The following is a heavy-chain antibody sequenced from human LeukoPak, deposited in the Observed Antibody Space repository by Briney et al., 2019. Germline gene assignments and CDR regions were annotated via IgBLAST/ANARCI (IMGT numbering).Heavy chain of an antibody. CDR3: AGLRNSGGTI. CDR1: GYTFTGYY. D-gene: IGHD1-7*01. J-gene: IGHJ4*02. CDR2: INTNSGGT. Sequence: SMSLSCMVSGYTFTGYYIDWVRQPAGRGLGWVGWINTNSGGTNYAQKFQGRVTMTRDTSISTAYMELSRLRSDDTAVYYCAGLRNSGGTIWGQGTLVTVSS. V-gene: IGHV1-2*02.